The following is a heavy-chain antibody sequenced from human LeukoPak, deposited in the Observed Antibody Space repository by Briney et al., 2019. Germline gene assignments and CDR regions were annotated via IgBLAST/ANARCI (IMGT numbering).Heavy chain of an antibody. CDR2: INDGGGS. D-gene: IGHD5-18*01. Sequence: PSETLSLTCAVYGGSFSGYFWSWIRQPPGKGLEWIGEINDGGGSNYNPSLKSRVTLSVDTSKNQFSLKLSSVTAADTAVYYCARARDTYGFSGYFDYWGQGTLFTVSS. J-gene: IGHJ4*02. CDR3: ARARDTYGFSGYFDY. CDR1: GGSFSGYF. V-gene: IGHV4-34*01.